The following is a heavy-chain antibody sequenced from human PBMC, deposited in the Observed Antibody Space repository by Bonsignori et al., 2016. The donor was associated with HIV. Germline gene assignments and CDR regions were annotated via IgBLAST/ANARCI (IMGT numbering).Heavy chain of an antibody. CDR1: GFTFGDYA. CDR3: TRDGGVLRFLEWSYNWFDP. CDR2: IRSKAYGGTT. V-gene: IGHV3-49*04. J-gene: IGHJ5*02. Sequence: GGSLRLSCTASGFTFGDYAMSWVRQAPGKGLEWVGFIRSKAYGGTTEYAASVKGRFTISRDDSKSIAYLQMNSLKTEDTAVYYCTRDGGVLRFLEWSYNWFDPWGQGTLVTVSS. D-gene: IGHD3-3*01.